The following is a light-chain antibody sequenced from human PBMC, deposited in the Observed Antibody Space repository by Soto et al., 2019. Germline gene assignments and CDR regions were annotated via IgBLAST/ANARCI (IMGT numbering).Light chain of an antibody. V-gene: IGLV2-14*01. J-gene: IGLJ2*01. CDR3: SSYTSSSTVV. CDR1: SSDVGGYNY. Sequence: QSALTQPASVSGSPGQSITISCIGTSSDVGGYNYVSWYQQYPGKAPKLMIYDVSNRPSGVSSRFSGSRSDYTASLTISGLQAEDEADYYCSSYTSSSTVVFGGGTKLTVL. CDR2: DVS.